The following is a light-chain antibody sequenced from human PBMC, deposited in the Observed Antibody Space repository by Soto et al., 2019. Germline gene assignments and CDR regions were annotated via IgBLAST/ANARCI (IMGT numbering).Light chain of an antibody. CDR2: RAS. CDR3: QQFGSSPLT. V-gene: IGKV3-20*01. CDR1: QSVSSDY. Sequence: EIVLTQSPGTLSLSPGERATLSCRASQSVSSDYLAWYQQKPGQTPKVLIYRASSRATGIPDRFSGSGSGTDFTLTISRLEPEDFAVYYRQQFGSSPLTFGGGTKVEIK. J-gene: IGKJ4*01.